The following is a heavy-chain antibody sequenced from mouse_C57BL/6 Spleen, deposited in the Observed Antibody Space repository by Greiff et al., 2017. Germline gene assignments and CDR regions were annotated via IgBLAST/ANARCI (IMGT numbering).Heavy chain of an antibody. Sequence: VQLQQPGAELVRPGTSVKLSCKASGYTFTSYWMHWVKQRPGQGLEWIGVIDPSDSYTNYNQKFKGKATLTVDTSSSTAYMQLSSLTSEDSAVYYCARRTVVEGSFDYWGQGTTLTVSS. D-gene: IGHD1-1*01. CDR3: ARRTVVEGSFDY. CDR2: IDPSDSYT. V-gene: IGHV1-59*01. J-gene: IGHJ2*01. CDR1: GYTFTSYW.